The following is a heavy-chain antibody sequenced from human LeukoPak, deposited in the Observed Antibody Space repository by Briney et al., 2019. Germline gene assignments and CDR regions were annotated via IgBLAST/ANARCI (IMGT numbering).Heavy chain of an antibody. CDR3: ARVTDYYGSGSYPDY. D-gene: IGHD3-10*01. CDR2: FDPEDGET. V-gene: IGHV1-24*01. Sequence: GASVKVSCKVSGYTLTELSMHWVRQAPGKGLEWMGGFDPEDGETIYAQKFQGRVTMTEDTSTSTAYMELRSLRSDDTAVYYCARVTDYYGSGSYPDYWGQGTLVTVSS. J-gene: IGHJ4*02. CDR1: GYTLTELS.